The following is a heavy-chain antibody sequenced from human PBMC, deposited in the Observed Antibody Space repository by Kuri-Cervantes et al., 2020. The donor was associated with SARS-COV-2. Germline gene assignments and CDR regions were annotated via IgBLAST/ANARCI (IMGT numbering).Heavy chain of an antibody. CDR1: GYDFSDYD. V-gene: IGHV1-8*02. Sequence: GGSLRLSCKASGYDFSDYDMNWARQATGQGLEWISIINTNSGNTLYAQKLQGRVTMTRDTATSTVYMELSALKSEDTAVYYCYCDPKQGFDSWGQGTLVTVSS. CDR2: INTNSGNT. D-gene: IGHD2-21*01. CDR3: YCDPKQGFDS. J-gene: IGHJ4*02.